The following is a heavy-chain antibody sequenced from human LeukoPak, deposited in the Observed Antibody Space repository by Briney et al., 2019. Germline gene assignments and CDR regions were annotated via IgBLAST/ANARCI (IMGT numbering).Heavy chain of an antibody. D-gene: IGHD5-12*01. CDR2: ISGSAGEI. V-gene: IGHV3-23*01. CDR1: GFTFRSFA. Sequence: GGSLRLSCAASGFTFRSFAMMWFRQAPGKGREWVSSISGSAGEIYYADHVKGRFTISRDNSKNKLYIQMDSLRAEDTAVYYCASRHPDIASPWGQGTLVTVSS. J-gene: IGHJ5*02. CDR3: ASRHPDIASP.